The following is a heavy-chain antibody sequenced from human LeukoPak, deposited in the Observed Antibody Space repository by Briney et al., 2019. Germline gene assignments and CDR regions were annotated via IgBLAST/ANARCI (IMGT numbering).Heavy chain of an antibody. V-gene: IGHV4-59*01. Sequence: PSETLSLTCTVPGGSISSYYWSWIRQPPGKGLEWIGYIYYSGSTNYNPSLKSRVTISVDTSKNQFSLKLSSVTAADTAVYYCARVTYDFWSGYGIYYFDYWGQGTLVTVSS. J-gene: IGHJ4*02. CDR3: ARVTYDFWSGYGIYYFDY. CDR2: IYYSGST. D-gene: IGHD3-3*01. CDR1: GGSISSYY.